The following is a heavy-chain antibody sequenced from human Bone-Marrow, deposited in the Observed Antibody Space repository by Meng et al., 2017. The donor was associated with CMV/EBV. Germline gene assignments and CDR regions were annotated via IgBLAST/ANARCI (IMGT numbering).Heavy chain of an antibody. CDR3: ARVCSSTSCSFDY. V-gene: IGHV4-34*01. J-gene: IGHJ4*02. CDR1: GGSFSGYY. CDR2: INHSGST. Sequence: SETLSLTCAVYGGSFSGYYWSWIRQPPGKGLEWVGEINHSGSTNYNPSLKSRVTISVDTSKNQFSLKLSSVTAADTAVYYCARVCSSTSCSFDYWGQGTLVTVSS. D-gene: IGHD2-2*01.